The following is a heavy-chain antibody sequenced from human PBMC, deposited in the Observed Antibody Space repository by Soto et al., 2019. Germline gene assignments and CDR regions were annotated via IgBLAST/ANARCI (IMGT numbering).Heavy chain of an antibody. CDR3: AGMATILYYYYYGMDV. Sequence: SETLSLTCTVSGGSISSSSYYWGWIRQPPGKGLEWIGSIYYSGSTYYNPSLKSRVTISVDTSKNQFSLKLSSVTAADTAVYYCAGMATILYYYYYGMDVWGQGTTVTVSS. J-gene: IGHJ6*02. D-gene: IGHD5-12*01. V-gene: IGHV4-39*01. CDR1: GGSISSSSYY. CDR2: IYYSGST.